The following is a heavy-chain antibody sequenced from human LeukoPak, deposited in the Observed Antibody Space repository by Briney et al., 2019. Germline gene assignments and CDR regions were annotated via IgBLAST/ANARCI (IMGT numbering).Heavy chain of an antibody. J-gene: IGHJ4*02. CDR2: ISAYNGNT. Sequence: VASVKVSCKASGYTFTSYGISWVRQAPGQGLEWMGWISAYNGNTNYAQKLQGRVTMTTDTSTSTAYMELRSLRSDDTAVYYCARDRNYGYDYGGNDYWGQGTLVTVSS. CDR3: ARDRNYGYDYGGNDY. CDR1: GYTFTSYG. V-gene: IGHV1-18*01. D-gene: IGHD4-23*01.